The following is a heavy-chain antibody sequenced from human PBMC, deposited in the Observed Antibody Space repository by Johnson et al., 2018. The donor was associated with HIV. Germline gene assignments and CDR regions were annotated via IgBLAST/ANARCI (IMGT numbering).Heavy chain of an antibody. V-gene: IGHV3-20*04. D-gene: IGHD7-27*01. J-gene: IGHJ3*02. Sequence: VQLVESRGGVVRPGGSLRLSCAVSGFTFDDYDMSWVRQAPGKGLEWVSYINWNGGTKRYGDSVKGRFAISRDNAKNSLYLQMNSLRAEDTALYYCARENWGAFDIWGQGTMVTVSS. CDR1: GFTFDDYD. CDR2: INWNGGTK. CDR3: ARENWGAFDI.